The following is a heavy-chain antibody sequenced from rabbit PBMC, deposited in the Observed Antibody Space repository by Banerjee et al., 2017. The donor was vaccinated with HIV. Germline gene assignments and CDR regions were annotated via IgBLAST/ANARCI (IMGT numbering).Heavy chain of an antibody. Sequence: QSLEESGGDLVKPGASLTLTCTASGFSFSSNYYMCWVRQAPGKGLEWIGCIYAGSSGSTYYASWAKGRFTISKTSSTTVTLQMTSLTAADTATYFCARDSYGTGGLLHLWGPGTLVTVS. CDR3: ARDSYGTGGLLHL. D-gene: IGHD7-1*01. CDR2: IYAGSSGST. CDR1: GFSFSSNYY. V-gene: IGHV1S40*01. J-gene: IGHJ6*01.